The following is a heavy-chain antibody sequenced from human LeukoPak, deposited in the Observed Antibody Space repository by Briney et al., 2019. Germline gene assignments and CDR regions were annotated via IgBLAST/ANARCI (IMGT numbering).Heavy chain of an antibody. V-gene: IGHV3-23*01. D-gene: IGHD3-3*01. CDR2: ITGSGGST. CDR3: ARDERLLSFLK. Sequence: GGSLRLSCAASGFTFSSYWMTWVRQAPGKGLEWVSGITGSGGSTYYADSVKGRFTISRDNSKNKLYLQMNSLRAEDTAIYYCARDERLLSFLKWGQGTLVTVSS. CDR1: GFTFSSYW. J-gene: IGHJ4*02.